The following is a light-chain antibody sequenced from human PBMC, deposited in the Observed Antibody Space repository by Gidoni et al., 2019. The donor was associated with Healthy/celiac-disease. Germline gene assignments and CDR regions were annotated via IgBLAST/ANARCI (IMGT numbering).Light chain of an antibody. J-gene: IGKJ4*01. CDR2: DAS. CDR1: QDISNY. Sequence: DIQITQAPSSLSSSVGDRVTITCQASQDISNYLNWYQQKPGKAPKLLIYDASNLEIGVPSRFSGSGSGTDFTFTISSLQPEDIATYYCQQYDNLLTFGGGTKVEIK. CDR3: QQYDNLLT. V-gene: IGKV1-33*01.